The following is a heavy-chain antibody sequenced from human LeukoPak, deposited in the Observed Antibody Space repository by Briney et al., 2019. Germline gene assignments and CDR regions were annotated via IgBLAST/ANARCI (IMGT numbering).Heavy chain of an antibody. Sequence: PGGSLRLSCAASGFTFSDDYMSWIRQAPGKGLEWLSYISGSGSAMYYADAVKGRFTISRDNAKNSLYLQMNSLRVEGTALYYCARQHRYCSPATCSFKHFDLWGQGTLVTVSS. CDR3: ARQHRYCSPATCSFKHFDL. J-gene: IGHJ4*02. V-gene: IGHV3-11*04. CDR2: ISGSGSAM. CDR1: GFTFSDDY. D-gene: IGHD2-2*01.